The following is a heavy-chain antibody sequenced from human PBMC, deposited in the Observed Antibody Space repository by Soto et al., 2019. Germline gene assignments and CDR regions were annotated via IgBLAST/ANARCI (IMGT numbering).Heavy chain of an antibody. CDR1: GFTFSNAW. V-gene: IGHV3-15*01. CDR3: TTDTFYYDSSGYYYQYYFDY. D-gene: IGHD3-22*01. CDR2: IKSKTDGGTT. Sequence: GGSLRLSCAASGFTFSNAWMSWVRQAPGKGLEWVGRIKSKTDGGTTDYAAPVKGRFTISRDDSKNTLYLQMNSLKTEDTAVYYCTTDTFYYDSSGYYYQYYFDYWGQGTLVTVSS. J-gene: IGHJ4*02.